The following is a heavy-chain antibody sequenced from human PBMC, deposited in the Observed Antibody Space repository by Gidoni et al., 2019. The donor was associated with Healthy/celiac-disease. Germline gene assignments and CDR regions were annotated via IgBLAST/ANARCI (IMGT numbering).Heavy chain of an antibody. CDR3: AKGEFLEWLSRAEYFQH. CDR2: IRWNSGSI. D-gene: IGHD3-3*01. J-gene: IGHJ1*01. V-gene: IGHV3-9*01. Sequence: LEGGSGIRWNSGSIGYADSVKGRFTISRDNAKNSLYLQMNSLRAEDTALYYCAKGEFLEWLSRAEYFQHWGQGTLVTVSS.